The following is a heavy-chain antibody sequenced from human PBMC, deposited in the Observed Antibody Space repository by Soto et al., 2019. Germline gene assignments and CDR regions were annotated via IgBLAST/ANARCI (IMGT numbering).Heavy chain of an antibody. CDR2: IDWDDDK. J-gene: IGHJ6*02. CDR3: ARIPRSSSGYFYYYGMDV. V-gene: IGHV2-70*01. CDR1: GFSLSTSGMC. D-gene: IGHD3-22*01. Sequence: GSGPTLVNPTQTLTLTCTFSGFSLSTSGMCVSWIRQPPGKALEWLALIDWDDDKYYSTSLKTRLTISKDTSKNQVVLTMTNMDPVDTATYYCARIPRSSSGYFYYYGMDVWGQGTTVTVSS.